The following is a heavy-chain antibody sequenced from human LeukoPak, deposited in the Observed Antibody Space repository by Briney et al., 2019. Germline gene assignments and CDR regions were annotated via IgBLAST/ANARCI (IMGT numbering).Heavy chain of an antibody. D-gene: IGHD6-13*01. J-gene: IGHJ6*03. Sequence: ASVKVSCKASGYTFTSYGISWVRQAPGQGLEWMGWISAYNGNTNYAQKLQGRVTMTTDTSTSTAYMELRSLRSDDTAVYYCARTKLVNYYYYMDVWGKGTTVTVSS. CDR3: ARTKLVNYYYYMDV. CDR2: ISAYNGNT. V-gene: IGHV1-18*01. CDR1: GYTFTSYG.